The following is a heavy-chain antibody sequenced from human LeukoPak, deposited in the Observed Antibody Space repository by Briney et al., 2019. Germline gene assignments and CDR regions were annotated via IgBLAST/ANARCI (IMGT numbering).Heavy chain of an antibody. CDR3: ATDYRGSRGDFDY. CDR1: GYTLTELS. CDR2: FDPEDGET. Sequence: GASVKASCKVSGYTLTELSMHWVRQAPGKGLEWMGGFDPEDGETIYAQKFQGRVTMTEDTSTDTAYMELSSLRSEDTAVYYCATDYRGSRGDFDYWGQGTLVTVSS. J-gene: IGHJ4*02. V-gene: IGHV1-24*01. D-gene: IGHD3-16*01.